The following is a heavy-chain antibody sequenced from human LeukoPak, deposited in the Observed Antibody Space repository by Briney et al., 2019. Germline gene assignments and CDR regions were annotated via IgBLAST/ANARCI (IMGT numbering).Heavy chain of an antibody. CDR2: MYSGGST. CDR3: ARWFGELRGAFDI. D-gene: IGHD3-10*01. V-gene: IGHV3-66*01. Sequence: GVSLRLSCAASGFTVSSNYMNWVRQAPGKGLEWVSVMYSGGSTYYADSVKGRFTISRDNSKNTLYLQMNSLRAEDTAVYYCARWFGELRGAFDIWGQGTMVTASS. CDR1: GFTVSSNY. J-gene: IGHJ3*02.